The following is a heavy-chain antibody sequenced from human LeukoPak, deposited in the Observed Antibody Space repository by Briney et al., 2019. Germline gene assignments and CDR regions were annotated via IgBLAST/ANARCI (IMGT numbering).Heavy chain of an antibody. D-gene: IGHD1-14*01. CDR3: ARGPDDFDY. CDR2: IYYSGST. J-gene: IGHJ4*02. V-gene: IGHV4-59*01. CDR1: GGSISNYY. Sequence: PSETLSLTCTVSGGSISNYYWSWIRQPPGKGLEWIGFIYYSGSTKYNPSLKSRVTILVDTSKNQFSLKLSSVTAADTAVYFCARGPDDFDYWGQGTLVTVSS.